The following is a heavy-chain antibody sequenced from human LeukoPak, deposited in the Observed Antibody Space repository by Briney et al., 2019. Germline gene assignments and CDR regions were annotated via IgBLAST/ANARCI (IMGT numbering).Heavy chain of an antibody. Sequence: ASVKVSCKASGGTFSSYAISWVRQAPGQGLEWMGGIISIFGTANYAQKFQGRVTITADKSTSTAYMELSSLRSEDTAVYYCARELSPYNWNSVFNYWGQGTLVTVSS. J-gene: IGHJ4*02. D-gene: IGHD1-7*01. V-gene: IGHV1-69*06. CDR1: GGTFSSYA. CDR2: IISIFGTA. CDR3: ARELSPYNWNSVFNY.